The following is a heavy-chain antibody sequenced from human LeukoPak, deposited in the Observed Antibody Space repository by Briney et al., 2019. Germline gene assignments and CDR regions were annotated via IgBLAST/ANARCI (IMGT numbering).Heavy chain of an antibody. D-gene: IGHD6-19*01. V-gene: IGHV3-20*04. CDR1: GFTFDDYG. Sequence: GGSLRLSCAASGFTFDDYGMSWVRQAPGKGLEWVPGINWNGGSTGYADSVKGRFTISRGNAKNSLYLQMNSLRAEDTALYYCARVGSSGWPSRRGVDYWGQGTLVTVSS. CDR3: ARVGSSGWPSRRGVDY. J-gene: IGHJ4*02. CDR2: INWNGGST.